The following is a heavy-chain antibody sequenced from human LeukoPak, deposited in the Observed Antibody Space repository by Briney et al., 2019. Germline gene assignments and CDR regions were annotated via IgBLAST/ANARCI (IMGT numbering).Heavy chain of an antibody. D-gene: IGHD2-8*01. CDR1: GFTFSSYD. CDR3: ARLGFTKDAFDI. V-gene: IGHV3-13*04. CDR2: IGTAGDT. J-gene: IGHJ3*02. Sequence: PGGSLRLSCAASGFTFSSYDMHWVRQATGKGLEWVSAIGTAGDTYYPGSVKGRFTISRENAKNSLYLQMNSLRAGDTAVYYCARLGFTKDAFDIWGQGTMVTASS.